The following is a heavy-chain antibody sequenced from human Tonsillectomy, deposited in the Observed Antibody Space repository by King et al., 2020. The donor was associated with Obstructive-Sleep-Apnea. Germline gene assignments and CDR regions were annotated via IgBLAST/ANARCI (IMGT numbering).Heavy chain of an antibody. Sequence: VQLVESGAEVKKPGSSVKVSCKASGGTFSNYAISWVRQAPGQGLEWMGGIIPIFGTANYAQKFQGRVTITAGESTSTAYMELSSLRSEDTAVYYCARNSNILTGYYTGYYYGMDVWGQGTTVTVSS. CDR2: IIPIFGTA. V-gene: IGHV1-69*01. D-gene: IGHD3-9*01. CDR3: ARNSNILTGYYTGYYYGMDV. CDR1: GGTFSNYA. J-gene: IGHJ6*02.